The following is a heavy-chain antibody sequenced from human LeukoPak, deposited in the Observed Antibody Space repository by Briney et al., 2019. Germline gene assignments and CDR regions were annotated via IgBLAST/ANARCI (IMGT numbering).Heavy chain of an antibody. CDR3: ARGCSGGSCHFY. CDR2: IIPILGIA. D-gene: IGHD2-15*01. V-gene: IGHV1-69*02. J-gene: IGHJ4*02. CDR1: GGTFSSYT. Sequence: SVKVSCKASGGTFSSYTISLVRQAPGQGLEWMGRIIPILGIANYAQKFQGRVTITADKSTSTAYMELSSLRSEDTAVYYCARGCSGGSCHFYWGQGTLVTVSS.